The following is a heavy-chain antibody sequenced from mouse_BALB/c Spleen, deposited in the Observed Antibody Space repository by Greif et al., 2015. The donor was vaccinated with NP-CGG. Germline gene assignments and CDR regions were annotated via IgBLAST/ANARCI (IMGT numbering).Heavy chain of an antibody. J-gene: IGHJ3*01. D-gene: IGHD2-4*01. V-gene: IGHV5-6*02. Sequence: EVKLMESGGDLVKPGGSLKLSCAASGFTFSSYGMSWVRQTPDKRLEWVATISSGGSYTYYPDSVKGRFTISRDNAKNTLYLQMSSLKSEDTAMYYCARRGITTEKNAWFAYWGQGTLVTVSA. CDR2: ISSGGSYT. CDR3: ARRGITTEKNAWFAY. CDR1: GFTFSSYG.